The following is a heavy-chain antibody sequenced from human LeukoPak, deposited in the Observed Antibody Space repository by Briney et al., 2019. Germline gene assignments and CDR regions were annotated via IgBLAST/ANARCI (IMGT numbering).Heavy chain of an antibody. J-gene: IGHJ5*02. Sequence: GGSLRLSCTASGFTFSTYAMNWVRQAPGKGLEWVSYISADSNTIHYADSLRGRFTISRDNARNSLYLQMNSLRVEDTAVYYCARGRLVGTVAGLFGPWGQGNLVTVSS. CDR2: ISADSNTI. V-gene: IGHV3-48*04. CDR1: GFTFSTYA. CDR3: ARGRLVGTVAGLFGP. D-gene: IGHD6-19*01.